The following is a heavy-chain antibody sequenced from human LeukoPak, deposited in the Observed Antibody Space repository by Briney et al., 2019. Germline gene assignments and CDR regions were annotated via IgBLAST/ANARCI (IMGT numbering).Heavy chain of an antibody. J-gene: IGHJ4*02. CDR2: IIPIFGTA. D-gene: IGHD3-16*01. CDR1: GGTFSSYA. CDR3: ARGDNSSIPIDY. Sequence: ASVKVSCKASGGTFSSYAISWVRQAPGQGLEWMGGIIPIFGTANYAQKFQGRVTITTDESTSTAYMELSSLRSEDTAVYYCARGDNSSIPIDYWGQGTLVTVSS. V-gene: IGHV1-69*05.